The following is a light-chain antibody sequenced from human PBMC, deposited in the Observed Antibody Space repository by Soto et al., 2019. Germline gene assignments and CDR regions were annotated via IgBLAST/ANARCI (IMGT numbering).Light chain of an antibody. Sequence: QSALTQPASVSGSPGQSITISCTGTGSDVGSHNFVSWYQQRPGKAPKLMIFEVTRRPSGVSDRFSASKSGNTASLTISGVRAEDEADYYCGSYADTTTWVFGGGTKVTVL. CDR2: EVT. CDR1: GSDVGSHNF. J-gene: IGLJ3*02. CDR3: GSYADTTTWV. V-gene: IGLV2-23*02.